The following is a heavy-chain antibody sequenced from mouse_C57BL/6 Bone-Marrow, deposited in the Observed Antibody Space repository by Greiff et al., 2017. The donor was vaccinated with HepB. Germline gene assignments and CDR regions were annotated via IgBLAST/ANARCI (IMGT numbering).Heavy chain of an antibody. Sequence: QVQLQQPGAELVMPGASVKLSCKASGYTFPSYWMHWVKQGPGQGLEWIGEIAPSDSYTNYNQKFKGKSTLTVDKSSSTAYMQLSSLTSEASAVYDCARLLWDEGLAYWGQGTLVTVSA. D-gene: IGHD4-1*01. CDR3: ARLLWDEGLAY. V-gene: IGHV1-69*01. J-gene: IGHJ3*01. CDR2: IAPSDSYT. CDR1: GYTFPSYW.